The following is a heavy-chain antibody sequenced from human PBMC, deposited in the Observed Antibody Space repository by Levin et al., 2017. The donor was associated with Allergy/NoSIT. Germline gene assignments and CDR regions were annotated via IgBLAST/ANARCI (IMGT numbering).Heavy chain of an antibody. Sequence: GESLKISCKGSGYSFTSYWIGWVRQMPGKGLEWMGIIYPGDSDTRYSPSFQGQVTISADKSISTAYLQWSSLKASDTAMYYCARPMRITMIVGEFVGAFDIWGQGTMVTVSS. CDR3: ARPMRITMIVGEFVGAFDI. CDR1: GYSFTSYW. CDR2: IYPGDSDT. J-gene: IGHJ3*02. V-gene: IGHV5-51*01. D-gene: IGHD3-22*01.